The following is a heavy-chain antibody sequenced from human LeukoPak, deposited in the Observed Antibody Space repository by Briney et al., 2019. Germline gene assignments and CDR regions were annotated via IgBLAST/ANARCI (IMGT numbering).Heavy chain of an antibody. CDR2: ISGSGGST. V-gene: IGHV3-23*01. Sequence: GGSLRLSCAASGFTFSSYAMSWVRQAPGKGLEWVSAISGSGGSTYYADSVKGRFTISRDNSKNTLYLQMNSLRAEDTAVYYCAKDTEEGAYCSGGSCYPHDAFDIWGQGTMVTVSS. CDR1: GFTFSSYA. CDR3: AKDTEEGAYCSGGSCYPHDAFDI. D-gene: IGHD2-15*01. J-gene: IGHJ3*02.